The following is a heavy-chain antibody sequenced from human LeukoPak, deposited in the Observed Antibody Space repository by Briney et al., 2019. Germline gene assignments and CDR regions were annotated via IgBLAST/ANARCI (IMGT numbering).Heavy chain of an antibody. CDR2: IHTTGDS. D-gene: IGHD2-21*02. CDR3: LGRGGDGLHDDKAV. Sequence: SETLSLSCSVSGDGMRTYFWSWIRQFSGGRLEWIGLIHTTGDSEYNPSLMSRVDMSVDRSKKRLSLTLKSVTAADTAKYYCLGRGGDGLHDDKAVWGKGTTVTVSS. V-gene: IGHV4-4*07. CDR1: GDGMRTYF. J-gene: IGHJ6*03.